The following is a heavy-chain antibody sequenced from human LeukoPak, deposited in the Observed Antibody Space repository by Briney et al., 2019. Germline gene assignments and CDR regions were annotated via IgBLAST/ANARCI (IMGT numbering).Heavy chain of an antibody. V-gene: IGHV3-23*01. CDR2: ISGGGGRT. Sequence: GGSLRLSCAASGFTFNSYAMSWVRQAPGKGLEWVSTISGGGGRTWYADSVKGRFTISRDNSKNTVDVQLNSLRAEDTAVYYCAKFRGSERTAIDSWDQGTLVTVSS. D-gene: IGHD1-1*01. CDR1: GFTFNSYA. J-gene: IGHJ4*02. CDR3: AKFRGSERTAIDS.